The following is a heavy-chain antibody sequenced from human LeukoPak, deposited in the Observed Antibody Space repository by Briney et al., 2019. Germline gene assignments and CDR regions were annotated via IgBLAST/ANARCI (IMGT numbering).Heavy chain of an antibody. Sequence: GGSLRLSCAASGFTFSSYGTHWVRQAPGKGLEWVAVISYDGSNKYFADSVKGRFTISRDNSKDTLYLQMNSLRAEDTAVYYCAKDSGIAVAGTLRAFDIWGQGTMVTVSS. CDR2: ISYDGSNK. V-gene: IGHV3-30*18. CDR3: AKDSGIAVAGTLRAFDI. J-gene: IGHJ3*02. D-gene: IGHD6-19*01. CDR1: GFTFSSYG.